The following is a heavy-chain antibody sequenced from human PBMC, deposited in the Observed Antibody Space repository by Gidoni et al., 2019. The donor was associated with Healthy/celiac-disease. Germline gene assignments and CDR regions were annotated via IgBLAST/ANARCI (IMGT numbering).Heavy chain of an antibody. CDR2: IYTSGST. J-gene: IGHJ5*02. Sequence: QVQLQESGPGLVKPSETLSLTCTVSGGSISSSYWSWIRQPAGKGLEWIGRIYTSGSTNYNPSLKSRVTMSVDTSKNQFSLKLSSVTAADTAVYYCARAVGYCSSTSCSNWFDPWGQGTLITVSS. V-gene: IGHV4-4*07. D-gene: IGHD2-2*01. CDR3: ARAVGYCSSTSCSNWFDP. CDR1: GGSISSSY.